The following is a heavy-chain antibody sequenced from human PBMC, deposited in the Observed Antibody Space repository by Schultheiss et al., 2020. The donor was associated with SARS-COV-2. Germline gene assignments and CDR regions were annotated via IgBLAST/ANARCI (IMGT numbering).Heavy chain of an antibody. V-gene: IGHV3-43*02. CDR2: ISGDGGST. J-gene: IGHJ4*02. D-gene: IGHD6-6*01. Sequence: GGSLRLSCAASGFTFDDYAMHWVRQAPGKGLEWVSLISGDGGSTYYADSVKGRFTISRDNSKNTLYLQMNSLRAEDTAVYYCAKSALVVHFLDYWGQGTLVTVSS. CDR3: AKSALVVHFLDY. CDR1: GFTFDDYA.